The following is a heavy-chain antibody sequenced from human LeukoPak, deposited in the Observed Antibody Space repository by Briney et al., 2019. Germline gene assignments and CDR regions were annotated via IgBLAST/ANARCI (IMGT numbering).Heavy chain of an antibody. D-gene: IGHD6-19*01. Sequence: SETLSLTCTVSGGSISIYYWTWIRQPPGTGLEWIGYIYYSGSTNYNPSLKSRVTVSVDTSKNQFSLKLRSVTAADTAVYYCARVRDSSGWCDFDYWGQGTLVTVSS. V-gene: IGHV4-59*08. CDR2: IYYSGST. CDR1: GGSISIYY. J-gene: IGHJ4*02. CDR3: ARVRDSSGWCDFDY.